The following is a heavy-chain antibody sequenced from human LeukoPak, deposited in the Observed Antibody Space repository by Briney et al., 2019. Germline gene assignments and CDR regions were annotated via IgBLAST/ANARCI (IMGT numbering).Heavy chain of an antibody. CDR3: ARGRLLWLPYWYFDL. V-gene: IGHV4-34*01. J-gene: IGHJ2*01. D-gene: IGHD5-18*01. CDR2: INHSGST. Sequence: PSETPSLTCTVSGGSISSYYWSWIRQPPGKGLEWIGEINHSGSTNYNPSLKSRVTISVDTSKNQFSLKLSSVTAADTAVYYCARGRLLWLPYWYFDLWGRGTLVTVSS. CDR1: GGSISSYY.